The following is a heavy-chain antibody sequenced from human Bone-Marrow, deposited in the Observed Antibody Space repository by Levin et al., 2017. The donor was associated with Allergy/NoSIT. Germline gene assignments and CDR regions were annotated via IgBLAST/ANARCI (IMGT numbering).Heavy chain of an antibody. CDR1: GLTVSSNY. Sequence: PGGSLRLSCAASGLTVSSNYMSWVRQAPGKGLEWVSVIYSGGSTYYADSVKGRFTISRDNSQNTLYLQMNSLRAEDTAVYYCARWSGDGYSYYYYYGMDVWGQGTTVTVSS. D-gene: IGHD5-24*01. CDR3: ARWSGDGYSYYYYYGMDV. J-gene: IGHJ6*02. CDR2: IYSGGST. V-gene: IGHV3-53*01.